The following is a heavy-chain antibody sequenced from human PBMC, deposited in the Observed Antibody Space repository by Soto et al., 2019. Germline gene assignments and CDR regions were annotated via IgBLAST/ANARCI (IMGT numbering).Heavy chain of an antibody. D-gene: IGHD5-18*01. J-gene: IGHJ6*02. CDR2: IYYSGST. V-gene: IGHV4-39*01. CDR1: GASISSYY. CDR3: ARQWGGYSYGYPYYYYGMDV. Sequence: SETLSLTCAVSGASISSYYWSWIRQPPGKGLEWIGSIYYSGSTYYNPSLKSRVTISVDTSKNQFPLKLSSVTAADTAVYYCARQWGGYSYGYPYYYYGMDVWGQGTTVTVSS.